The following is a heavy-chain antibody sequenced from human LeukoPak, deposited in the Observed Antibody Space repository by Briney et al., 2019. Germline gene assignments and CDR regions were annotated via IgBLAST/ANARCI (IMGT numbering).Heavy chain of an antibody. J-gene: IGHJ2*01. D-gene: IGHD3-10*01. CDR1: GFTFSSYA. V-gene: IGHV3-33*06. CDR3: AKERGGQDWDFDL. Sequence: PGGSLRLSCAASGFTFSSYAMGWVRQAPGKGLEWVAVIWDDGSNKYYAESVKGRFTISRDISKNMLYLQMNSLRVEDTAVYYCAKERGGQDWDFDLWGRGTLVTVSS. CDR2: IWDDGSNK.